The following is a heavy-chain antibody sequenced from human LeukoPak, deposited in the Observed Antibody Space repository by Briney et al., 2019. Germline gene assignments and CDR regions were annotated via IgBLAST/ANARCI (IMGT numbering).Heavy chain of an antibody. V-gene: IGHV3-23*01. CDR3: ARSSGWWSLDY. Sequence: GGSLRLSCTASGISFTNYAMSWVRQAPGKGLEWVSAILVSGGNTYYADSVKGRFTISRDNSKNTLYLQMNSLKAEDAAVYYCARSSGWWSLDYWGQGTLVTVSS. CDR2: ILVSGGNT. D-gene: IGHD6-19*01. CDR1: GISFTNYA. J-gene: IGHJ4*02.